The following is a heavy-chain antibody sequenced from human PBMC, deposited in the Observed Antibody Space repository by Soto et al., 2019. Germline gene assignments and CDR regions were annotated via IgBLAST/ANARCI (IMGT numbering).Heavy chain of an antibody. V-gene: IGHV4-34*01. CDR2: INHSGST. J-gene: IGHJ3*02. CDR1: GGSFSGYY. CDR3: AREKSGKRGGYVFNI. D-gene: IGHD3-16*01. Sequence: SETLSLTCAVYGGSFSGYYWSWIRQPPGKGLEWIGEINHSGSTNYNPSLKSRVTISVDTSKNQFSLRLSSVTAADTAVYYCAREKSGKRGGYVFNIWGQGTMVT.